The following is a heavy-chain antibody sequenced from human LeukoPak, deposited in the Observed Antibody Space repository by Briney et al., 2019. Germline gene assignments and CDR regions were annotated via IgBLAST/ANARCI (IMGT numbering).Heavy chain of an antibody. CDR3: ARGRPRLGYCSSTSCYNSDAFDI. J-gene: IGHJ3*02. Sequence: PSETLSLTCAVYGGSFSGYYWSWIRQPPGKGLEWIGEINHSGSTNYNPSLKSRVTISVDTSKNQFSLKLSSVTAADTAVYYCARGRPRLGYCSSTSCYNSDAFDIWGQGTMVTVSS. CDR1: GGSFSGYY. CDR2: INHSGST. V-gene: IGHV4-34*01. D-gene: IGHD2-2*02.